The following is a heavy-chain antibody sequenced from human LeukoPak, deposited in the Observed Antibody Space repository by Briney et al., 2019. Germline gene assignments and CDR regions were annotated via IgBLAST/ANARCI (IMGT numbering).Heavy chain of an antibody. V-gene: IGHV3-NL1*01. Sequence: HPWGSLRLSCAASGFTFSSHGMHWVRQAPGKGLEWVSAINSAGSTYYGDSVRGRFTISRDNSKNVLYLQMNSLRAEDTALYYCAKDQNTVATAPFDYWGQGTLVTVSS. CDR1: GFTFSSHG. J-gene: IGHJ4*02. CDR2: INSAGST. D-gene: IGHD4-17*01. CDR3: AKDQNTVATAPFDY.